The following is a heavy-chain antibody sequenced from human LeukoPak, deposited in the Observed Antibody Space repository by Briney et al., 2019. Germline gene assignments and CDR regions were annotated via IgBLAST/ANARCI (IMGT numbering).Heavy chain of an antibody. CDR1: GYTFTGYY. CDR3: ARVRDGYKNFDY. V-gene: IGHV1-2*02. J-gene: IGHJ4*02. CDR2: INPNSGGT. D-gene: IGHD5-24*01. Sequence: ASVKVSCKASGYTFTGYYMHWVRQAPGQGLEWMGWINPNSGGTNYAQKFQGRVTMTRDTSISTAFMELRSLRSDDTAVYYCARVRDGYKNFDYWGQGTLVTVSS.